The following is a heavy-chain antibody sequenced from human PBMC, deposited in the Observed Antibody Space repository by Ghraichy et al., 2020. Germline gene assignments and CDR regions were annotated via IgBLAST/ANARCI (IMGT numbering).Heavy chain of an antibody. J-gene: IGHJ4*02. CDR1: GFILSEYS. CDR2: ISDSSSDI. CDR3: ARDRAAVTTGYFDY. Sequence: LSLTCAASGFILSEYSMNWVRQAPGKGLEWVSSISDSSSDIYYADSVRGRFTVSRDNARGSVYLQMNSLRVEDTAVYYCARDRAAVTTGYFDYWGQGTLVTVSS. D-gene: IGHD4-17*01. V-gene: IGHV3-21*01.